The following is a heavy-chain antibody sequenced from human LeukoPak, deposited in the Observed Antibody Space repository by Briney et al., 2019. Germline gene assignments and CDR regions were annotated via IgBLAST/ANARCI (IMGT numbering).Heavy chain of an antibody. V-gene: IGHV4-59*12. CDR3: ATIRLYYDILTGPLPPDAFDI. CDR1: GVSISTYS. D-gene: IGHD3-9*01. CDR2: ISYSGST. J-gene: IGHJ3*02. Sequence: SETLSLTCTVSGVSISTYSWSWIRQPPGKGLEWIGYISYSGSTSYNPSLRSRVTISVDTSKNQFSLKLSSVTAADTAVYYCATIRLYYDILTGPLPPDAFDIWGQGTMVTVSS.